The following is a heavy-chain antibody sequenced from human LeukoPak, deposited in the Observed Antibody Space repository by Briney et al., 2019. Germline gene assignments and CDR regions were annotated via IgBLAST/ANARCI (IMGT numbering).Heavy chain of an antibody. CDR1: GFDFHNYV. D-gene: IGHD3-10*01. V-gene: IGHV3-30-3*01. CDR3: VREGYYHSGSLPTFYFDY. J-gene: IGHJ4*02. Sequence: GGSLRLSCAASGFDFHNYVIHWVRQAPGKGLEWVAVISYDVGVKYHADSVKGRFTISRDSSSETVYLQMNSLRTEDTAVYYCVREGYYHSGSLPTFYFDYWGQGTLVTVSS. CDR2: ISYDVGVK.